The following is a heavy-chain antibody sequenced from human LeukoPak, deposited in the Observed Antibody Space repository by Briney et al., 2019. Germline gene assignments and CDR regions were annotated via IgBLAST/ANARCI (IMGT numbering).Heavy chain of an antibody. V-gene: IGHV1-18*01. CDR3: ARDVTGYCSSTSCYTYWSY. Sequence: ASVKVSCKASGYTFTSYGISWVRQAPGQGLEGMGWFSAYNGNTNYAQKLQGRVTMTTDTSTSTAYMELRSLRSDDTAVYYCARDVTGYCSSTSCYTYWSYWGQGTLVTVSS. J-gene: IGHJ4*02. CDR2: FSAYNGNT. D-gene: IGHD2-2*02. CDR1: GYTFTSYG.